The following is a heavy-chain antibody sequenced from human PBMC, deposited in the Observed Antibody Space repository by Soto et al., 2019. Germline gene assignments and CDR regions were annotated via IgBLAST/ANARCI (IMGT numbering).Heavy chain of an antibody. V-gene: IGHV3-7*01. Sequence: VGSLRLSCEASGFTLSSYWMSWIRQAPGKGLEWVANTRQDGGQSYLVDSVQGRFTISRDNAGNSLFLEMTGLRAGDTAVYYCVRDRYYGSGSLFENWGRGTPVTVSS. CDR2: TRQDGGQS. J-gene: IGHJ4*01. CDR3: VRDRYYGSGSLFEN. CDR1: GFTLSSYW. D-gene: IGHD3-10*01.